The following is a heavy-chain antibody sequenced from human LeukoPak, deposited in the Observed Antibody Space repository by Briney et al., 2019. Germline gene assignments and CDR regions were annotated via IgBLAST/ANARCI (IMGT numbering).Heavy chain of an antibody. Sequence: SETLSLTCTISGGFISSSSYYWGWIRQPPGKGLEWIGDIYYSGSTNYNPSLKSRVTISVDTSKNQFSLKLSSVTAADTAVYYCARVRGGTLYDSSGYYGLGNWFDPWGQGTLVTVSS. CDR2: IYYSGST. J-gene: IGHJ5*02. D-gene: IGHD3-22*01. CDR1: GGFISSSSYY. CDR3: ARVRGGTLYDSSGYYGLGNWFDP. V-gene: IGHV4-39*07.